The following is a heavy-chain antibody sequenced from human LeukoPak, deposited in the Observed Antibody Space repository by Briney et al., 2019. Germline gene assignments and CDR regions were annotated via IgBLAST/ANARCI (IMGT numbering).Heavy chain of an antibody. CDR2: INTNTGNP. CDR3: AREDRLRYFDWLLDFDY. J-gene: IGHJ4*02. Sequence: ASVKVSCKASGYTFTSYAMNWVRQAPGQGLEWMGWINTNTGNPTYAQGFTGRFVFSLDTSVSTAYLQISSLKAEDTAVYYCAREDRLRYFDWLLDFDYWGQGTLVIVSS. D-gene: IGHD3-9*01. CDR1: GYTFTSYA. V-gene: IGHV7-4-1*02.